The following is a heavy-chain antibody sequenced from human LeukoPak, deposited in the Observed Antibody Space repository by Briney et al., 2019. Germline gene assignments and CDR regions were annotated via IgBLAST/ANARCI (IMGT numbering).Heavy chain of an antibody. CDR2: ISGSGGTT. Sequence: PGGSLRLSCAASGFTFSSYAMSWVRQAPGKGLEWVSAISGSGGTTYYADSVKGRFTISRDNSKNTLYLQMNSLRAEDTAVYYCAKAQHCSGGSCYRDWGQGTLVTVSS. CDR3: AKAQHCSGGSCYRD. CDR1: GFTFSSYA. J-gene: IGHJ4*02. V-gene: IGHV3-23*01. D-gene: IGHD2-15*01.